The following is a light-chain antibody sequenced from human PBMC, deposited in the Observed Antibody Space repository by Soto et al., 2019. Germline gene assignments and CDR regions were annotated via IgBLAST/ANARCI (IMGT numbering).Light chain of an antibody. V-gene: IGLV1-51*01. Sequence: QSVLTQPPSVSAAPGQKVTISCSGSGSNIGNNYVSWYQQLPGTAPKLLIYDNNKRPSGIPDRFSGSKSGTSATLGITGLQTGDEADYYCGTWDSSLSAVVFGGGTKLT. J-gene: IGLJ3*02. CDR1: GSNIGNNY. CDR2: DNN. CDR3: GTWDSSLSAVV.